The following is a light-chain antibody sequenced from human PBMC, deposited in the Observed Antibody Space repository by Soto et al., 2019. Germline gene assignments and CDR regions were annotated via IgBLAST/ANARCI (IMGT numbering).Light chain of an antibody. J-gene: IGKJ1*01. CDR2: HAS. CDR1: QSVSDK. Sequence: EIVLTQSPGTLSLSPGERVTLSCRASQSVSDKLAWYQQKPGQAPRLLIYHASTRATGIPARFSGSGSGTEFTLTISSLQSEDFAVYYCQQYNNWPPWTFGQGTKVDNK. V-gene: IGKV3-15*01. CDR3: QQYNNWPPWT.